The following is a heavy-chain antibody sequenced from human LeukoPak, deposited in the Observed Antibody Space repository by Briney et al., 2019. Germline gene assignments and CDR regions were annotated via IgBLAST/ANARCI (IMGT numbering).Heavy chain of an antibody. CDR2: IRYDGGNK. CDR1: GFTFSSHG. Sequence: PGGSLRLSCAASGFTFSSHGLQWVRQAPGKGLEWVAVIRYDGGNKYYADSVKGRFTISRDNSKDTLFLQMNSLRPEDTAVYYCAKDQQRFLEWSPSDYWGQGTLVTVSS. J-gene: IGHJ4*02. CDR3: AKDQQRFLEWSPSDY. V-gene: IGHV3-30*02. D-gene: IGHD3-3*01.